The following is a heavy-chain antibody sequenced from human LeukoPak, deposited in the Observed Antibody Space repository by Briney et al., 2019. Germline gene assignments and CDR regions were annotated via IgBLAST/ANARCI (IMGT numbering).Heavy chain of an antibody. CDR3: ARGGYYAMDV. CDR2: ISHDGSNK. V-gene: IGHV3-30*03. J-gene: IGHJ6*02. Sequence: GGSLRLSCAASGFTFSNFDMHWVRQAPGEGLEWVAVISHDGSNKFYVDSVKGRFTISRDNSQNTLYLQMNRLRGEDTAVYYCARGGYYAMDVWGQGTTITVSS. CDR1: GFTFSNFD.